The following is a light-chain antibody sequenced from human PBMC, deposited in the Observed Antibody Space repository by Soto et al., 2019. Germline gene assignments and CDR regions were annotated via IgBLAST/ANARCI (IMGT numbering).Light chain of an antibody. V-gene: IGLV2-14*01. J-gene: IGLJ3*02. CDR1: SSDVGGYNY. CDR2: EVT. CDR3: SSYTSSSTRV. Sequence: QSVLTQPASVSGSPGQSITISCTGTSSDVGGYNYVSWYQQHPGKAPKLIIYEVTNRPSGISNRFSGSKSGKTASLTISGLQAEDEADYYCSSYTSSSTRVFGGGTKLTVL.